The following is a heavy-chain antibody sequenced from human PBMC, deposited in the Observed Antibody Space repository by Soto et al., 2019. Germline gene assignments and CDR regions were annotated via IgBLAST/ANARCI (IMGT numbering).Heavy chain of an antibody. Sequence: QVQLVQYGAEVKKPGASVKVSCKASGYTFTSYGISWVRQAPGQGLEWVGRISTYNGNTKYAQKVQGRVTMTTDTSTSTAYMELRSLGSDDMAVYYCARDPQYSTSSQVFDYWGQGTLVTVSS. D-gene: IGHD6-6*01. CDR3: ARDPQYSTSSQVFDY. CDR1: GYTFTSYG. V-gene: IGHV1-18*03. J-gene: IGHJ4*02. CDR2: ISTYNGNT.